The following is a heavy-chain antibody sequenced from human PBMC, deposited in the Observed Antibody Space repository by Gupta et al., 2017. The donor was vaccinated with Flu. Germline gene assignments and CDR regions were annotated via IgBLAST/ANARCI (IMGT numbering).Heavy chain of an antibody. D-gene: IGHD2-2*01. CDR3: ARPTSPYSSMQDGFDV. Sequence: QALLVESGGGVVQPGTSLRLSCAASGFTFSTYVMHWVRQAPGKGLEWVAATSYDGNNKYYADSVEGRFTISRDNSKNTLYLEMTGLRPEDTAVFYCARPTSPYSSMQDGFDVWGQGTPVSVSS. CDR2: TSYDGNNK. J-gene: IGHJ3*01. CDR1: GFTFSTYV. V-gene: IGHV3-30*03.